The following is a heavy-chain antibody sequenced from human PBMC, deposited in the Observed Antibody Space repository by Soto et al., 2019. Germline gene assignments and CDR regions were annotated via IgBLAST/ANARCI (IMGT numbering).Heavy chain of an antibody. Sequence: QVQLVESGGGVVQPGRSLRLSCAASGFTFSSYGMHWVRQAPGKGLEWVAVISYDGSNKYYADSVKGRFTISRDNSKNTLYLQMNSLRAEDTAVYYWAKDLGLGWGQGTLVTVSS. V-gene: IGHV3-30*18. D-gene: IGHD3-16*01. CDR3: AKDLGLG. J-gene: IGHJ4*02. CDR2: ISYDGSNK. CDR1: GFTFSSYG.